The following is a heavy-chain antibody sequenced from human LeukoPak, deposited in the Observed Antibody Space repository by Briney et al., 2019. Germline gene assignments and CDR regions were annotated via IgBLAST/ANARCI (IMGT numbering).Heavy chain of an antibody. V-gene: IGHV4-39*02. D-gene: IGHD3-22*01. CDR3: AKRDDSGGNLVDL. CDR2: IYYSGST. J-gene: IGHJ4*02. CDR1: GGSIRSGSHY. Sequence: PSETLSLTCTVSGGSIRSGSHYWAWIRQPPGKGLEWIGSIYYSGSTYYNPSLENRVTISIDTSKNHFSLKLSSLNAADTSVYYCAKRDDSGGNLVDLWGQGTLVTAS.